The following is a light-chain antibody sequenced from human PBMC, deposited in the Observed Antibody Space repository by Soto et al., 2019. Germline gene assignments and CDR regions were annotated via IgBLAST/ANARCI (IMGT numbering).Light chain of an antibody. V-gene: IGKV3-11*01. CDR3: QQRSNWPLT. J-gene: IGKJ3*01. CDR2: DAS. CDR1: QSVSSY. Sequence: EIVLTQSPATLSLSPGERATLSCRASQSVSSYLSWYQQKPGQAPRLLIHDASNRATGIPARFSGSGSGTDFTLTISSLEPEDFEVYYCQQRSNWPLTFGPGTKVDIK.